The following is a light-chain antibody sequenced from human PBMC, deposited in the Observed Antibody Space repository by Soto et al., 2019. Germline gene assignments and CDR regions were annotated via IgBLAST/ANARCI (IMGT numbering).Light chain of an antibody. CDR1: QGVSSN. CDR3: QQYNNWPRT. Sequence: EIMMTQSPATLSVSPGERATLSCRASQGVSSNLAWYQQKPGQAPRLLIYGASTRATGIPARFSGSGSGTEFTLTISSLQSEDFAVYYCQQYNNWPRTFGQGTKADI. V-gene: IGKV3-15*01. J-gene: IGKJ1*01. CDR2: GAS.